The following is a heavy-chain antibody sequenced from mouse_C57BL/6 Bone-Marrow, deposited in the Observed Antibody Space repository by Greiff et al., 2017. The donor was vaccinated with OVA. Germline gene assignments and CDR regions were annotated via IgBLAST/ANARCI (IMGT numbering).Heavy chain of an antibody. J-gene: IGHJ3*01. CDR2: IDPENGDT. Sequence: VQLQQSGAELVRPGASVKLSCTASGFNIKDDYMHWVKQRPEQGLEWIGWIDPENGDTEYASKFQGKATITADTSSNTAYLQLSSLTSEDTAVYYCTTPHPLNWDWFAYWGQGTLVTVSA. CDR1: GFNIKDDY. D-gene: IGHD4-1*01. CDR3: TTPHPLNWDWFAY. V-gene: IGHV14-4*01.